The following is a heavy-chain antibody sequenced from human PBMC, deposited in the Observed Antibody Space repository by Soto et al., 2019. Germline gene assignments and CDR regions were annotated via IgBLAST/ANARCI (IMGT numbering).Heavy chain of an antibody. CDR1: GGYISSYD. D-gene: IGHD2-21*02. CDR2: IYYSGST. V-gene: IGHV4-59*01. Sequence: SETLSLTSSVSGGYISSYDWSWIRQPPGKGLEWIWYIYYSGSTNYNPSLKSRVTISVDTSKNQFSLKLSSVTAADTAVYYCARDLWGYCGTDCYPLDVWGQGTTVTVSS. J-gene: IGHJ6*02. CDR3: ARDLWGYCGTDCYPLDV.